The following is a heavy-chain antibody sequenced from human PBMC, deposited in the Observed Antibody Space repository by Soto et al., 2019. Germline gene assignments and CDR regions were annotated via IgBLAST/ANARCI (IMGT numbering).Heavy chain of an antibody. D-gene: IGHD6-19*01. CDR1: GGSFSGYY. V-gene: IGHV4-34*01. CDR3: ARTVGYSSGWYPRY. J-gene: IGHJ4*02. Sequence: TSETLSLTCAVYGGSFSGYYWSWIRQPPGKGLEWIGEINHSGSTNYNPSLKSRVTISVDTSKNQFSLKLSSVTAADTAVYYCARTVGYSSGWYPRYWGQGTLVTVSS. CDR2: INHSGST.